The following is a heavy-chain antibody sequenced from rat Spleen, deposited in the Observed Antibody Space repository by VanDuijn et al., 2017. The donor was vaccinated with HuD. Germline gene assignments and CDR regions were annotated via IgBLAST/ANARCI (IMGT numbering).Heavy chain of an antibody. CDR2: ISSGGST. J-gene: IGHJ2*01. V-gene: IGHV2S12*01. CDR3: TRDPITTRDYFDY. CDR1: GFSLISNG. Sequence: QVQLKESGPGLVQPSQTLSLTCTVSGFSLISNGVSWVRQPPGKGLEWIAAISSGGSTYFNSVLKSRLSISRDTSKSQVFLKMNSLQTEDTAIYVCTRDPITTRDYFDYWGQGVMVTVSS. D-gene: IGHD1-1*01.